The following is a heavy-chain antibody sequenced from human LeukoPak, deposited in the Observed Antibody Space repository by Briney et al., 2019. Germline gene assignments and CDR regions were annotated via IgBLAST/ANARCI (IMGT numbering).Heavy chain of an antibody. V-gene: IGHV3-7*01. CDR3: ARIGYSSSSFDY. J-gene: IGHJ4*02. Sequence: PGGSLRLSCTASGFIFNNYWMSWVRQAPGKGLEWVANINQDGSVKYFVDSLKGRFTISRDNAKNSLYVQMNSLRAEDTAVYICARIGYSSSSFDYWGQGTPVTVSS. CDR1: GFIFNNYW. D-gene: IGHD6-6*01. CDR2: INQDGSVK.